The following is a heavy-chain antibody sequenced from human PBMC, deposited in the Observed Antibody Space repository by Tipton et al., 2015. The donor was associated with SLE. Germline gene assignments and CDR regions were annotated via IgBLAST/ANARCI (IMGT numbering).Heavy chain of an antibody. J-gene: IGHJ3*02. V-gene: IGHV3-11*01. CDR2: ISSDGDSV. CDR1: GFTFSDYY. Sequence: GSLRLSCAASGFTFSDYYMNWARQVPGKGLEWLSYISSDGDSVHYADSVKGRFTISRDNAKDSVVLQMNSLSAEDTALYYCVKRRGGDSRAFDIWGQGTMVTVSS. D-gene: IGHD2-21*02. CDR3: VKRRGGDSRAFDI.